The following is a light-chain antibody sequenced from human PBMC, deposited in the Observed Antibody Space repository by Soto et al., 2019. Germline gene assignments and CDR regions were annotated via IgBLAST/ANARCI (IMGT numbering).Light chain of an antibody. Sequence: DIQMTQSPSSVSASVGDRVTITCRASQAISTWLAWYQQKPGKAPKLLIYAASNLQTGVPSRFSGSGSGTDFTLTISSLPPEDFATYSCQQANSFPRTFGQGTKVEIK. CDR1: QAISTW. CDR2: AAS. J-gene: IGKJ1*01. CDR3: QQANSFPRT. V-gene: IGKV1D-12*01.